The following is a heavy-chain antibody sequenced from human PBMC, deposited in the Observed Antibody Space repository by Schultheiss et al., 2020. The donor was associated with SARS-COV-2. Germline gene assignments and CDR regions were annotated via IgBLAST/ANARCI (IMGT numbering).Heavy chain of an antibody. CDR3: ARDLGGGAGGWFDP. V-gene: IGHV4-30-2*01. D-gene: IGHD1-26*01. CDR1: GGSISSGGYS. J-gene: IGHJ5*02. CDR2: IYHSGST. Sequence: SETLSLTCAVSGGSISSGGYSWSWIRQPPGKGLEWIGYIYHSGSTYYNPSLKSRVTISVDRSKNQFSLKLSSVTAADTAVYYCARDLGGGAGGWFDPWGQGTLVTVSS.